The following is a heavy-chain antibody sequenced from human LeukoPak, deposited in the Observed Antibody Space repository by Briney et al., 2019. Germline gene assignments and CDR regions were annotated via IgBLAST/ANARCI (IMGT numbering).Heavy chain of an antibody. Sequence: PSETLSLTCTVSGGSISSYYWSWIRQPPGKGLEWIGEINHSGSTNYNPSLKSRVTISVDTSKNQFSLKLSSVTAADTAVYYCARGRLLSDWGQGTLVTVSS. CDR2: INHSGST. D-gene: IGHD2-15*01. J-gene: IGHJ4*02. CDR3: ARGRLLSD. CDR1: GGSISSYY. V-gene: IGHV4-34*01.